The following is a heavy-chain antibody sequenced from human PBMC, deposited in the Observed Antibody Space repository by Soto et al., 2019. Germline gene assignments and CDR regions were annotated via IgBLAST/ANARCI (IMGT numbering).Heavy chain of an antibody. CDR3: LTDGPDGRAY. Sequence: EVQLVESGGGLVMPGGSLRLSCAASGFTFTNAWMSWVRQAPGKGLEWVARIKSKTDGGTTDYATPVKGRVTISRDDSKHTLYLQMNSLKIEDTAVYYCLTDGPDGRAYWGQGTQVTVSS. CDR2: IKSKTDGGTT. V-gene: IGHV3-15*01. CDR1: GFTFTNAW. J-gene: IGHJ4*02.